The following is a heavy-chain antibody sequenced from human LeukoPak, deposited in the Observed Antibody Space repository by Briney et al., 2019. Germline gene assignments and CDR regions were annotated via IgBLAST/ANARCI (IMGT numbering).Heavy chain of an antibody. Sequence: GESLRISCEGFGYSFNNFWIAWVRQMPGKGPEWMGIIYPEDSETRYSPSFQGRVTISADNSINTAFLQWSSLEASDTAIYFRARSLVVVPAKFDYWGQGTLVTVSS. CDR1: GYSFNNFW. D-gene: IGHD2-2*01. J-gene: IGHJ4*02. V-gene: IGHV5-51*01. CDR3: ARSLVVVPAKFDY. CDR2: IYPEDSET.